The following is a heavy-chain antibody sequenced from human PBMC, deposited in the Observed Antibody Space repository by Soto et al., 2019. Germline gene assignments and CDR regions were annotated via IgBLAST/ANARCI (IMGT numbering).Heavy chain of an antibody. Sequence: ASVKVSCKASGYTFTSYGISWVRQAPGQGLEWMGWISAYNGNTNYAQKLQGRVTMTTDTSTSTAYMELRSLRSDDTAGYYCARDGEAEYGSGSYYNELDYWGQGTLVTVSS. D-gene: IGHD3-10*01. CDR3: ARDGEAEYGSGSYYNELDY. V-gene: IGHV1-18*01. CDR1: GYTFTSYG. CDR2: ISAYNGNT. J-gene: IGHJ4*02.